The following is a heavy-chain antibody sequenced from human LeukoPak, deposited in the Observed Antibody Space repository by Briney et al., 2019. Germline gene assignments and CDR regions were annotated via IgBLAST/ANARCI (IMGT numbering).Heavy chain of an antibody. J-gene: IGHJ3*02. D-gene: IGHD2-2*02. V-gene: IGHV3-21*01. CDR2: ITSSSSYI. CDR1: GFIFSSYS. CDR3: ARDEYCSSTSCYSAFDI. Sequence: GGSLRLSCAASGFIFSSYSMNWVRQAPGKGLEWVSSITSSSSYIYHADSVKGRFTISRDNAKNSLYLQMNSLRAEDTAVYYCARDEYCSSTSCYSAFDIWGLGTMVTVSS.